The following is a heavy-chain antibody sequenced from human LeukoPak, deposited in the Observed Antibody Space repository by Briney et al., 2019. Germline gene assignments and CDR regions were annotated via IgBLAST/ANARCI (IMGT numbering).Heavy chain of an antibody. Sequence: SETLSLTCTVSGGSISSSRYYWGYIRQPPGKGLEWLGSIYYTGSTYYDPSLKSRVTVSVDTSKNQFSLKLNSVTAADTAVYYCVRHDLIGITGGNFDYWGQGTLVSVSS. CDR3: VRHDLIGITGGNFDY. D-gene: IGHD1-14*01. CDR1: GGSISSSRYY. J-gene: IGHJ4*02. CDR2: IYYTGST. V-gene: IGHV4-39*01.